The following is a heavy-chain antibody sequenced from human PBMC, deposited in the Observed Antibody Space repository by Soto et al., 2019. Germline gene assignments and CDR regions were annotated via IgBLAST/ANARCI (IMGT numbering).Heavy chain of an antibody. V-gene: IGHV1-69*12. CDR3: AATVTTFLVYYGMDV. D-gene: IGHD4-17*01. J-gene: IGHJ6*02. Sequence: QVQLVQSGAEVKKPGSSVKVSCKASGGTFSSYAISWVRQAPGQGLEWMGGIIPIFGPANYAQKFQGRVTITADESTRTAYMALSSLRCEDTGVYYCAATVTTFLVYYGMDVWGQGTTVTVSS. CDR1: GGTFSSYA. CDR2: IIPIFGPA.